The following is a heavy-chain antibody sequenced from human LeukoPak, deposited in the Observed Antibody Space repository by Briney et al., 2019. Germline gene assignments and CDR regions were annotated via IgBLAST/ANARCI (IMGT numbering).Heavy chain of an antibody. Sequence: GRSLRLSCATSGFTFSDYAMHWVRQAPGKGLEWVAVISYDGSNKYYADSVKGRFTISRDNSKNTLYLQMNSLRAEDTAVYYCAKIRPRGTSCPIGWDCYFDSWGQGTLVTVSS. V-gene: IGHV3-30*18. CDR2: ISYDGSNK. CDR1: GFTFSDYA. D-gene: IGHD2-2*01. CDR3: AKIRPRGTSCPIGWDCYFDS. J-gene: IGHJ4*02.